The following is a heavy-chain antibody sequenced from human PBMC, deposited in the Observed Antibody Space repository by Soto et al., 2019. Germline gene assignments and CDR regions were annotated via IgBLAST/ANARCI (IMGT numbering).Heavy chain of an antibody. CDR1: GASISDFY. CDR2: IYTRGST. V-gene: IGHV4-4*07. CDR3: ARGGTYYLDS. D-gene: IGHD1-26*01. Sequence: KTSETLSLTCPVSGASISDFYWSWIRQSAGNRLEWIGRIYTRGSTDYHPSLKSRATISIDTSKNQVSLRLTSVTAADTAVYYCARGGTYYLDSWGQGTLVTVSS. J-gene: IGHJ4*02.